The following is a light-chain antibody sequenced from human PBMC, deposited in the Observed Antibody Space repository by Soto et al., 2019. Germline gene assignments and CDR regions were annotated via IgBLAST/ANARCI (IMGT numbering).Light chain of an antibody. J-gene: IGKJ5*01. Sequence: DILLTQSPGTLSLSPGERATLSCRASESVGSSYLAWYQRKPGQGPRLLMYGTSARAAGVPERFSGSGSGTDFTLTINRLEPEDFAVYYCQQYGSSVITFGQGTRLEIK. CDR3: QQYGSSVIT. CDR1: ESVGSSY. CDR2: GTS. V-gene: IGKV3-20*01.